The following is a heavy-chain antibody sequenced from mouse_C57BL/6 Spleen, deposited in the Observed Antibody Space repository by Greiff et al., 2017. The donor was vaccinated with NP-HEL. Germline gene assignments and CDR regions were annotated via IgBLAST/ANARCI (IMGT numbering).Heavy chain of an antibody. CDR1: GYTFTGYW. D-gene: IGHD4-1*01. J-gene: IGHJ2*01. CDR3: ANGTVCFDY. CDR2: ILPGSGST. V-gene: IGHV1-9*01. Sequence: QVQLQQSGAELMKPGASVKLSCKATGYTFTGYWIEWVKQRPGHGLEWIGEILPGSGSTNYIEKFKGKATFTADTSSNTAYMQLSSLTSDDSAIYFRANGTVCFDYWGQGTTLTVSS.